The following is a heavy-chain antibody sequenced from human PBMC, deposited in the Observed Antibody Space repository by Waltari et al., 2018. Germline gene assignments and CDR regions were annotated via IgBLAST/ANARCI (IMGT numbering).Heavy chain of an antibody. CDR3: ARWRSELGLFDY. CDR1: GGSISSYS. Sequence: QVQLQESGPGLVKPSETLSLTCTVSGGSISSYSWSWIRQPPGKGLEWIGYIYYSGSTNYNPSLKSRVTISVDTSKNQFSLKLSSVTAADTAVYYCARWRSELGLFDYWGQGTLVTVSS. V-gene: IGHV4-59*01. CDR2: IYYSGST. D-gene: IGHD7-27*01. J-gene: IGHJ4*02.